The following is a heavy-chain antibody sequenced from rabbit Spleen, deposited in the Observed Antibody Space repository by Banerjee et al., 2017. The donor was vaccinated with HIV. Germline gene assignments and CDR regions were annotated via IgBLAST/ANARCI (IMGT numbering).Heavy chain of an antibody. CDR1: GFSFSTSDY. CDR3: ARDTASSFSSYGMDL. J-gene: IGHJ6*01. CDR2: IAGSSSGFT. Sequence: QSLEESGGDLVKPGASLTLTCTASGFSFSTSDYMCWVRQAPGKGLEWISCIAGSSSGFTYSATWAKGRFTCSKTSSTTVTLQMTSLTAADTATYFCARDTASSFSSYGMDLWAQGPSSPS. D-gene: IGHD8-1*01. V-gene: IGHV1S40*01.